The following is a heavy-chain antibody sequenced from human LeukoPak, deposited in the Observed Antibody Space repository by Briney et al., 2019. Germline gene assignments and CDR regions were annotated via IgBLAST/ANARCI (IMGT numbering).Heavy chain of an antibody. CDR1: GYSFTSYW. Sequence: PGESLKISCKGSGYSFTSYWISWVRQMPGKGLESMGRIDPSDSYTNYSPSFQGHVTISADKSISTAYLQWSSLKASDTAMYYCAPHRGGLEDLTFDPWGQGTLVTVSS. D-gene: IGHD3-10*01. CDR3: APHRGGLEDLTFDP. CDR2: IDPSDSYT. V-gene: IGHV5-10-1*01. J-gene: IGHJ5*02.